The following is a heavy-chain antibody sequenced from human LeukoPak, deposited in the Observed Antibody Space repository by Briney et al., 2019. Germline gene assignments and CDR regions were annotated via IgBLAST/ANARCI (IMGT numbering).Heavy chain of an antibody. Sequence: GGSLRLSCAASGFTFSSYEMNWVRQAPGKGLEWVSYIGSSGSTIYYADSVKGRFTISRDNAKNSLYLQVNSLRAEDTAVYYCAELGITMIGGVWGKGTTVTISS. CDR3: AELGITMIGGV. D-gene: IGHD3-10*02. V-gene: IGHV3-48*03. CDR1: GFTFSSYE. J-gene: IGHJ6*04. CDR2: IGSSGSTI.